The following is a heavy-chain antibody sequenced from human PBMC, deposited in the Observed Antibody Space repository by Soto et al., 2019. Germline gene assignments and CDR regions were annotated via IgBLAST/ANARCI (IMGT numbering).Heavy chain of an antibody. CDR3: VRQAGGYGMDV. D-gene: IGHD2-8*02. J-gene: IGHJ6*02. CDR2: IYHSGST. CDR1: GYSISSGYY. Sequence: ASETLSLTCAVSGYSISSGYYWGWIRQPPGKGLEWIGSIYHSGSTYYNPSLKSRVTISVDTSKNQFSLKLTLVTAADTAIYYCVRQAGGYGMDVWGHGTTVTVSS. V-gene: IGHV4-38-2*01.